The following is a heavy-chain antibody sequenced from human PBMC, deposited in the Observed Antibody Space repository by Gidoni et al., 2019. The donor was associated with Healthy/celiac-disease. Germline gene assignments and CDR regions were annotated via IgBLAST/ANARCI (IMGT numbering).Heavy chain of an antibody. D-gene: IGHD3-22*01. CDR3: ARERDYYDSSGYCGHCDWFDP. J-gene: IGHJ5*02. V-gene: IGHV3-21*01. CDR2: ISSSSSYI. Sequence: EVQLVESGGGLVKPGGSLRLSCAASGFTLGSYSMNWVRQAPGKGLELVSSISSSSSYIYYADSVKGRFTISRDNAKNSLYLQMNSLRAEDTAVYYCARERDYYDSSGYCGHCDWFDPWGQGTLVTVSS. CDR1: GFTLGSYS.